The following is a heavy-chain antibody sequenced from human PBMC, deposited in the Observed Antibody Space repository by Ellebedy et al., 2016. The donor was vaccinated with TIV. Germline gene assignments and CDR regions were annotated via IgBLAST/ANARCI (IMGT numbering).Heavy chain of an antibody. CDR2: ISWNSGSI. CDR3: ARVEITMVRGVIIHYYGMDV. V-gene: IGHV3-9*01. J-gene: IGHJ6*02. Sequence: SLKISXAASGFTFDDYAMHWVRQAPGKGLEWVSGISWNSGSIGYADSVKGRFTISRDNAKNSLYLQMNSLRAEDTAVYYCARVEITMVRGVIIHYYGMDVWGQGTTVTVSS. CDR1: GFTFDDYA. D-gene: IGHD3-10*01.